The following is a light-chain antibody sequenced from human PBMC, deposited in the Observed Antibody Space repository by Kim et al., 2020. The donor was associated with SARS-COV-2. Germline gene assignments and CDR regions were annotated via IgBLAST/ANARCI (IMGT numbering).Light chain of an antibody. CDR1: SGHSSYI. J-gene: IGLJ2*01. CDR2: LEGSGSY. V-gene: IGLV4-60*03. CDR3: ETWDSNTRV. Sequence: SVKLTCTLSSGHSSYIIAWHQQQPGKAPRYLMKLEGSGSYNKGSGVPDRFSGSSSGADRYLTISNLQSEDEADYYCETWDSNTRVFGGGTKLTVL.